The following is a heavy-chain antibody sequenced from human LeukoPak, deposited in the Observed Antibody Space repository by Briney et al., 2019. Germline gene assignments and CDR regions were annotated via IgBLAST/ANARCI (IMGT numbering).Heavy chain of an antibody. CDR2: ISYDGSNK. D-gene: IGHD1-1*01. CDR1: GFTFSSYG. CDR3: AKLDEEVDY. Sequence: GGSLRLSCAASGFTFSSYGMHWVRQAPGKGLEWVAVISYDGSNKYYADSVKGRFTISRDNSKNTLYLQMNSLRAEDTAVYYCAKLDEEVDYWGQGTLVTVSS. J-gene: IGHJ4*02. V-gene: IGHV3-30*18.